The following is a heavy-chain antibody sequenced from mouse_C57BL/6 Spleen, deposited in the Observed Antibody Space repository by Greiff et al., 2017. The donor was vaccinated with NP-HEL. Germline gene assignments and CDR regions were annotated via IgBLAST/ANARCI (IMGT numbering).Heavy chain of an antibody. CDR1: GFTFSDYG. CDR2: ISSGSSTI. Sequence: EVQVVESGGGLVKPGGSLKLSCAASGFTFSDYGMHWVRQAPEKGLEWVAYISSGSSTIYYADTVKGRFTISRDNAKNTLFLQMTRLRSEDTVMYYCARPISTVVATPFDYWGQGTTLTVSS. V-gene: IGHV5-17*01. CDR3: ARPISTVVATPFDY. J-gene: IGHJ2*01. D-gene: IGHD1-1*01.